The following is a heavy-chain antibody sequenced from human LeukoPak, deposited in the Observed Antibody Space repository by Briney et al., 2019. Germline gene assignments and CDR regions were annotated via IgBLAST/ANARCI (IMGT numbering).Heavy chain of an antibody. V-gene: IGHV4-59*01. CDR2: IYYSGST. J-gene: IGHJ6*03. CDR3: ARVDNTVTPINLYYYYYYMDV. D-gene: IGHD4-11*01. Sequence: PSETLSLTCTVSGGSISSYYWSWIRQPPGKGLEWIGYIYYSGSTNYNPSLKSRVTISVDTSKNQFSLKLSSVTAADTAVYYCARVDNTVTPINLYYYYYYMDVWGKGTTVTVSS. CDR1: GGSISSYY.